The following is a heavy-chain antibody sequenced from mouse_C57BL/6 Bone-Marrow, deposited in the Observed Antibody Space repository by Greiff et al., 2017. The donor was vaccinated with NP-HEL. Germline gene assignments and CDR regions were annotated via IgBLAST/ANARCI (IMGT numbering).Heavy chain of an antibody. D-gene: IGHD1-1*01. CDR2: IYPSDSET. Sequence: VPLQQPGAELVRPGSSVKLSCKASGYTFTSYWTAWVTQRPGQGLDWIGNIYPSDSETHYNQKFKETATLTVDKSSSTAYMQLSSLTSDDSAVYYCARRTPGFGSSSFAYWGQVTLVTVSA. J-gene: IGHJ3*01. CDR1: GYTFTSYW. V-gene: IGHV1-61*01. CDR3: ARRTPGFGSSSFAY.